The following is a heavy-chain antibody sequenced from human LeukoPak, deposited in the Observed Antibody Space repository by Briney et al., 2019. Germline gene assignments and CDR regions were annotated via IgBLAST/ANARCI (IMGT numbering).Heavy chain of an antibody. CDR3: AKDPFPAMVRGVTHFDY. J-gene: IGHJ4*02. Sequence: TGGSLRLSCAASGFTFSSYAMSWVRQAPGKGLEWVSAISGSGGSTYYADSVKGRFTISRDNSKNTLYLQMNSLRAEDTAVYYCAKDPFPAMVRGVTHFDYWGQGTLVTVSS. CDR1: GFTFSSYA. CDR2: ISGSGGST. D-gene: IGHD3-10*01. V-gene: IGHV3-23*01.